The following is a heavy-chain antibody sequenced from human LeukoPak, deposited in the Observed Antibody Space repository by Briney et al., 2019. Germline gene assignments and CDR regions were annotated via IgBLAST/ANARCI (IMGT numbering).Heavy chain of an antibody. V-gene: IGHV4-4*07. CDR1: GGSINSYY. CDR3: ARTTEGGYTYGYFYYYYMDV. Sequence: SETLSLTCTVSGGSINSYYWSWIRQTAGKGLEWTGRIYTSGSTNYNPSLKSRVTISVDTSKNQFSLKLSSVTAADTAVYYCARTTEGGYTYGYFYYYYMDVWGKGTTVTISS. CDR2: IYTSGST. D-gene: IGHD5-18*01. J-gene: IGHJ6*03.